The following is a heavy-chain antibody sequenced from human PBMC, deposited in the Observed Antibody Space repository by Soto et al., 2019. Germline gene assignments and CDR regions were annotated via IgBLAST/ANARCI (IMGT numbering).Heavy chain of an antibody. Sequence: KPSDTLSLTCAVYGGSFSGYYWSWIRQPPGKGVESIGKINHSGRTNYFPALKSRVTIAVDTSKNQFSLKLSSVTAADTAVYYCAATRDLRYFDWLLYPFDDWGQGTLVTVSS. V-gene: IGHV4-34*01. D-gene: IGHD3-9*01. CDR3: AATRDLRYFDWLLYPFDD. CDR1: GGSFSGYY. J-gene: IGHJ4*02. CDR2: INHSGRT.